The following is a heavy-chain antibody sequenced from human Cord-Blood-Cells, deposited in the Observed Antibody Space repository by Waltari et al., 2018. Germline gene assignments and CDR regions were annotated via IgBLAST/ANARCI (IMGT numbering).Heavy chain of an antibody. CDR2: IIPIFGTA. J-gene: IGHJ2*01. CDR1: GGTFSSYA. Sequence: QVQLVQSGAEVKKPGSSVKVSCKASGGTFSSYAISWVRQSPGQGLEWMGGIIPIFGTANYAQKFQGRVTITADESTSTAYMELSSLRSEDTAVYYCARSPTPAGDDWYFDLWGRGTLVTVSS. V-gene: IGHV1-69*01. D-gene: IGHD7-27*01. CDR3: ARSPTPAGDDWYFDL.